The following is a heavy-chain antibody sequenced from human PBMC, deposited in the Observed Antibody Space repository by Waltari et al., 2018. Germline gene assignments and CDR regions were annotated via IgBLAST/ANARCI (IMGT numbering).Heavy chain of an antibody. V-gene: IGHV4-4*02. D-gene: IGHD2-15*01. CDR3: AADRGNGLYFDY. Sequence: QVQLQESGPGLVKPSGTLSLTCVVSGASISSNYWWSWVRQSPGKGLGWMGQIHPSGRTDSTPPLQSRVSVSLDKSKNQFSLSLYFVSDADTAVYYCAADRGNGLYFDYWGQGTLVTVSS. CDR2: IHPSGRT. J-gene: IGHJ4*02. CDR1: GASISSNYW.